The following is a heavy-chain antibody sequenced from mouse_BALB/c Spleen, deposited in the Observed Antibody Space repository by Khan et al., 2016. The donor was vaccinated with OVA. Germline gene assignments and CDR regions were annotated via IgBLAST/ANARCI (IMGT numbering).Heavy chain of an antibody. Sequence: QVQLKQSGAELARPGASVKMSCKASGYTFTSYSMHWIKQRPGQGLEWIGNINPSNGYTNHNQKFRDKATLTADKSSSTAYMQLSSLTSEDSAVYYCDMEFQYHGSRGALDYWGQGTSVTVSS. CDR1: GYTFTSYS. V-gene: IGHV1-4*01. J-gene: IGHJ4*01. D-gene: IGHD1-1*01. CDR3: DMEFQYHGSRGALDY. CDR2: INPSNGYT.